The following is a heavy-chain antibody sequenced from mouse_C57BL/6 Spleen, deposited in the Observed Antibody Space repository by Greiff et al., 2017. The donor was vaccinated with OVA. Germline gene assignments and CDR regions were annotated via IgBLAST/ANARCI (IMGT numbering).Heavy chain of an antibody. CDR3: ARGAAYYSNYGDY. Sequence: EVKLQESGGGLVKPGGSLKLSCAASGFTFSDYGMHWVRQAPEKGLEWVAYISSGSSTIYYADTVKGRFTISRDNAKNTLFLQMTSLRSEDTAMYYCARGAAYYSNYGDYWGQGTTLTVSS. CDR2: ISSGSSTI. D-gene: IGHD2-5*01. J-gene: IGHJ2*01. CDR1: GFTFSDYG. V-gene: IGHV5-17*01.